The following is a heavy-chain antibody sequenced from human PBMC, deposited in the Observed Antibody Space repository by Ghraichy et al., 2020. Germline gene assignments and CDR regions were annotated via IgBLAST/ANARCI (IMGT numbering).Heavy chain of an antibody. CDR1: GGSISSGSYY. CDR3: ARGLTIFGAPAPYFDY. Sequence: SETLSLTCTVSGGSISSGSYYWSWIRQPAGKGLEWIGRIYTSGSTNYNPSLKSRVTISVDTSKNQFSLKLSSVTAADTAVYYCARGLTIFGAPAPYFDYWGQGTLVTVSS. J-gene: IGHJ4*02. D-gene: IGHD3-3*01. V-gene: IGHV4-61*02. CDR2: IYTSGST.